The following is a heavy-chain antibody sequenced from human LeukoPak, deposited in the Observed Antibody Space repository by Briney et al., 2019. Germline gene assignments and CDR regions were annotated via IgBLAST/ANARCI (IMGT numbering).Heavy chain of an antibody. CDR3: ARVGSGWYGLHYYCYGMDV. J-gene: IGHJ6*02. Sequence: ASVKVSCKASGYTFTSYDINWVRQATGQGLEWMGWMNPNSGNTGYAQKFQGRVTMTRNTSISTAYMELSSLRSEDTAVYYCARVGSGWYGLHYYCYGMDVWGQGTTVTVSS. CDR2: MNPNSGNT. CDR1: GYTFTSYD. V-gene: IGHV1-8*01. D-gene: IGHD6-19*01.